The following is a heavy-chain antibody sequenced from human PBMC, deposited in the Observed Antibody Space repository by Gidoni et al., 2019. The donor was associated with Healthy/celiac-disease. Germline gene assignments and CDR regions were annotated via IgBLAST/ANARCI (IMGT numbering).Heavy chain of an antibody. Sequence: QVQLQESGPGLVQPSQTLSLTCTVSGGSISSGSYHWSWIRQPAGKGLEWIGRIYTSGSTNYNPSLKSRVTISVDTSKNQFSLKLSSVTAADTAVYYCARGKSNDAFDIWGQGTMVTVSS. J-gene: IGHJ3*02. V-gene: IGHV4-61*02. CDR1: GGSISSGSYH. CDR2: IYTSGST. CDR3: ARGKSNDAFDI.